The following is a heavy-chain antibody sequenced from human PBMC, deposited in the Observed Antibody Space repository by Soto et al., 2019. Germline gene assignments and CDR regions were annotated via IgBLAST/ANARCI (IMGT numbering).Heavy chain of an antibody. D-gene: IGHD1-1*01. Sequence: EVQLVESGGGLVKPGGSLKLSCAASGFTFSSYSMNWVRQAPGKGLEWVSSISSNGGVIFYADSMKGRFTISRDNAKNSLYLQLSSLRAEDTALYYCARLGMGATALDTFDLWGQGTMVTVSS. CDR1: GFTFSSYS. CDR3: ARLGMGATALDTFDL. CDR2: ISSNGGVI. V-gene: IGHV3-21*01. J-gene: IGHJ3*01.